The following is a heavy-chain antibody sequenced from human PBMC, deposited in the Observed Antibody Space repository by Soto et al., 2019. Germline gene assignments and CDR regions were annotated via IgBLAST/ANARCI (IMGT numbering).Heavy chain of an antibody. CDR1: GESFSGYI. CDR3: ARTNWYDYVWGSWPYYFDY. CDR2: INHSGSA. Sequence: SETLSLTCAVYGESFSGYIWTCILQTPGKGLQWIGQINHSGSAYYNPSLKSRVTISVDTSKNQFSLKLSSVTAADTAVYYCARTNWYDYVWGSWPYYFDYWGQGTLVTVSS. V-gene: IGHV4-34*09. D-gene: IGHD3-16*01. J-gene: IGHJ4*02.